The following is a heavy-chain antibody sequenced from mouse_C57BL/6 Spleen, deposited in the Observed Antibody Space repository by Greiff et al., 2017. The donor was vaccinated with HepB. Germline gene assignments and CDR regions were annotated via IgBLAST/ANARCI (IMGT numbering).Heavy chain of an antibody. CDR1: GYTFTDYE. CDR2: IDPETGGT. V-gene: IGHV1-15*01. Sequence: VQLLQSGAELVRPGASVTLSCKASGYTFTDYEMHWVKQTPVHGLEWIGAIDPETGGTAYNQKFKGKAILTADKSSSTAYMELRSLTSEDSAVYYCTRSYYAMDYWGQGTSVTVSS. J-gene: IGHJ4*01. CDR3: TRSYYAMDY.